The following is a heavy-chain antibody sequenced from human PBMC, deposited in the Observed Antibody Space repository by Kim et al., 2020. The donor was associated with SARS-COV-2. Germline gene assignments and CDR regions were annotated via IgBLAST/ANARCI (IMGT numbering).Heavy chain of an antibody. CDR2: INHSGST. V-gene: IGHV4-34*01. J-gene: IGHJ5*02. D-gene: IGHD2-21*02. CDR1: GGSFSGYY. CDR3: ARGGESIVVVTAFDP. Sequence: SETLSLTCAVYGGSFSGYYWSWIRQPPGKGLEWIGEINHSGSTNYNPSLKSRVTISVDTSKNQFSLKLSSVTAADTAVYYCARGGESIVVVTAFDPWGQGTLVTVSS.